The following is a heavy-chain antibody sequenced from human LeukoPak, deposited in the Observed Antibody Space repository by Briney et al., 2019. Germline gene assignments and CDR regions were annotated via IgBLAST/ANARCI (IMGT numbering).Heavy chain of an antibody. Sequence: ESGPTLVKPTQTLTLTCTFSGFSLSTSGMGVGWIRLPPGKALEWLALIYWDDDKRYSPSLKSRLTITKDTSKNQVVLTMTNMDPVDTATYYCAHKPSGPYYFDYWGQGTLVTVSS. D-gene: IGHD3-10*01. J-gene: IGHJ4*02. V-gene: IGHV2-5*02. CDR2: IYWDDDK. CDR1: GFSLSTSGMG. CDR3: AHKPSGPYYFDY.